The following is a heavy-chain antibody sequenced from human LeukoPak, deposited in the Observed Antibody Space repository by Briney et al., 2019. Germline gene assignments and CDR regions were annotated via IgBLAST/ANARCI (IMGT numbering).Heavy chain of an antibody. V-gene: IGHV1-18*01. Sequence: ASVKVSCKASGYTFTSYGISWVRQAPGQGLEWMGWISAYNGNTNYAQKLQGRVTMTTDTSTSTAYMELRSLRSDDTAVYYCARDQNVLRYFDWLPPGYYGMDVWGQGTTVTVSS. CDR2: ISAYNGNT. J-gene: IGHJ6*02. CDR3: ARDQNVLRYFDWLPPGYYGMDV. D-gene: IGHD3-9*01. CDR1: GYTFTSYG.